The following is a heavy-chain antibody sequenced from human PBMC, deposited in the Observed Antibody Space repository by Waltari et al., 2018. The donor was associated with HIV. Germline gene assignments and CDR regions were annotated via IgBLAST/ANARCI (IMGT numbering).Heavy chain of an antibody. D-gene: IGHD3-22*01. V-gene: IGHV1-24*01. Sequence: QVQLVQSGAAVKKPGASVKVSCKVSGYTLTELSMHWVRQAPGKGLEWMGGFGPEDGETIYAQTFQGRVTMTEDTSTDTAYMELSSLRSEDTAVYYCATVYYDSSGYIGWFDPWGQGTLVTVSS. J-gene: IGHJ5*02. CDR1: GYTLTELS. CDR2: FGPEDGET. CDR3: ATVYYDSSGYIGWFDP.